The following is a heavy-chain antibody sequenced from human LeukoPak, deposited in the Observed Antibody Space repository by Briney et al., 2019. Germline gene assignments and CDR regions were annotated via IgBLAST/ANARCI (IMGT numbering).Heavy chain of an antibody. Sequence: GGSLRLSCAASGFTVITNYMSWVRQAPGKGLEWVSVIYSDGTTHYADSVKGRFTISRDNSKNTLYLQMNSLRAEDTAVYYCAKVVVLAASGYSYGPLYYYGMDVWGQGTTVTVSS. CDR2: IYSDGTT. CDR1: GFTVITNY. V-gene: IGHV3-66*01. J-gene: IGHJ6*02. D-gene: IGHD5-18*01. CDR3: AKVVVLAASGYSYGPLYYYGMDV.